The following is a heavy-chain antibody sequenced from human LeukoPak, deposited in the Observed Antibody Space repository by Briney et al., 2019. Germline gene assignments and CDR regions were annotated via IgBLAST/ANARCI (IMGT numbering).Heavy chain of an antibody. CDR3: ARSSSVWYEIGEY. CDR1: GFTFSAYS. Sequence: GGSLRLSCAASGFTFSAYSMNWVRQAPGKVLEWVSYIGSSSSTIYYADSVKGRFTISRDNAKNSLYLQMNSLRAEDTAVYYCARSSSVWYEIGEYWGQGTLVAVSS. V-gene: IGHV3-48*01. CDR2: IGSSSSTI. J-gene: IGHJ4*02. D-gene: IGHD6-19*01.